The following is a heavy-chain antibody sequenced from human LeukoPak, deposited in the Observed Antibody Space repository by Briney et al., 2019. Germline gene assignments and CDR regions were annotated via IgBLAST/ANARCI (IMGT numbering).Heavy chain of an antibody. D-gene: IGHD1-1*01. CDR3: AREIVGYDAFDI. Sequence: GGSLRLSCAASGFTFSSYSMNWVRQTPAKGLEWMANIRQDGNIKYYVDSVRGRFSISRDNAKNSLYLQMNNLRVDDTALYYCAREIVGYDAFDIWGQGTMVTVSS. CDR1: GFTFSSYS. CDR2: IRQDGNIK. V-gene: IGHV3-7*01. J-gene: IGHJ3*02.